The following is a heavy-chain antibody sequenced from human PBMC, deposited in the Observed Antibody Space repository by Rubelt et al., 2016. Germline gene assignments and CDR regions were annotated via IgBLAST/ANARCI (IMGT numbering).Heavy chain of an antibody. V-gene: IGHV3-23*01. CDR1: GFTFSSYA. J-gene: IGHJ4*02. CDR3: AKGTGPRRGGTDY. CDR2: ISGSGGST. Sequence: EVQLLESGGGLVQPGGSLRLSCAASGFTFSSYAMSWVRQAPGKGLEWVSAISGSGGSTYYADSVKGRFTSSRDNSKNTLELQMNSLRAEDTAVYYCAKGTGPRRGGTDYWGQGTLVTVSS. D-gene: IGHD3/OR15-3a*01.